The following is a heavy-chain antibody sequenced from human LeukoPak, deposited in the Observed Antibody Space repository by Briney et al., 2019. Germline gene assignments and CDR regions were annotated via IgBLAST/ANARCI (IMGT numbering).Heavy chain of an antibody. J-gene: IGHJ4*02. CDR2: IKQDGSEK. Sequence: GGSLRLSCAPSGFTFSNYWMSWVRRAPGKGLEWVANIKQDGSEKHYVDSVKGRFTISRDNAKNSLYLQMNSLRVEDTAVYYCARDPGGDIWSGYYPGDYWGQGTLVTVSS. V-gene: IGHV3-7*01. CDR3: ARDPGGDIWSGYYPGDY. CDR1: GFTFSNYW. D-gene: IGHD3-3*01.